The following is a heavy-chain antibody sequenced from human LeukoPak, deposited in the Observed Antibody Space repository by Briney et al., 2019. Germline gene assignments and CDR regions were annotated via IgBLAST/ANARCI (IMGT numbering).Heavy chain of an antibody. CDR2: IWYDGSNK. CDR1: GFTFSSYG. CDR3: AREWTRTGPFDY. V-gene: IGHV3-33*01. D-gene: IGHD3/OR15-3a*01. Sequence: QTGGSLRLYCAASGFTFSSYGMHWVRQAPGKGLEWVAVIWYDGSNKYYADSVKGRSTISRDNSKNTLYLQMNSLRAEDTAVYYCAREWTRTGPFDYWGQGTLVTVSS. J-gene: IGHJ4*02.